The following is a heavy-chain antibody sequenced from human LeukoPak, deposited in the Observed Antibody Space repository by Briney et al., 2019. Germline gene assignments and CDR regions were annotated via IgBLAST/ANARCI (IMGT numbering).Heavy chain of an antibody. V-gene: IGHV4-39*01. CDR2: AYYTGEI. D-gene: IGHD6-19*01. Sequence: PSETLSLTCTVSVGSLASTGCYWGWIRQSPGKWLEWVGSAYYTGEIYSTPSLKSRLTISVDTSKNQFALTLTSVTAADTAVYYCGRHVSNGWDYHYGLDVWGQGTTVTVSS. J-gene: IGHJ6*02. CDR3: GRHVSNGWDYHYGLDV. CDR1: VGSLASTGCY.